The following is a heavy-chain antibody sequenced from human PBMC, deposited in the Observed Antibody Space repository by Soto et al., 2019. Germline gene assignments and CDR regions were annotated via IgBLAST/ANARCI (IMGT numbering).Heavy chain of an antibody. Sequence: QVQLVQSGAEVKKPGSSVKVSCKVSGGPFSDYAVSWVRQAPGQGLEWMGGIIPMFGTANYAQKFQGRVTITADESTTTAYMELSSMRSEDTAVYYCALDLDYYGSGNYYNRIDYWGQGTLVTVSS. V-gene: IGHV1-69*01. CDR3: ALDLDYYGSGNYYNRIDY. CDR2: IIPMFGTA. J-gene: IGHJ4*02. D-gene: IGHD3-10*01. CDR1: GGPFSDYA.